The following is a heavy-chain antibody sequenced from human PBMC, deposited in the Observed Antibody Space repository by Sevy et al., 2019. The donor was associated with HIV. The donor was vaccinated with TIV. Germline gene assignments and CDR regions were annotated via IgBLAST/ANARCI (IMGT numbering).Heavy chain of an antibody. Sequence: GGSLRLSCAASAFTFSKYSMSWIRQTPGKGLEWVSTFSFGCGKINYADSVKGRFTISRDDSRNTFYLQMNSLRAEDTAIYYCAREGCTKPHDYWGQGTVFTVSS. V-gene: IGHV3-23*01. CDR2: FSFGCGKI. CDR3: AREGCTKPHDY. CDR1: AFTFSKYS. J-gene: IGHJ4*02. D-gene: IGHD2-8*01.